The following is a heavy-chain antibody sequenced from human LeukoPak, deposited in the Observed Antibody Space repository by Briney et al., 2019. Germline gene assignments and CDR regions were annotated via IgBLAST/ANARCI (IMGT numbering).Heavy chain of an antibody. Sequence: PGGSLRLSCAASGFTFSSYAMTWVRHAPGKGREWVSVIRGSGGSTYYAHSVKDRFTISRDNSKNTLYLQMNSLRAEDAAVYYCAKGGRGIAVGGIFDYWGQGNLVTVSS. J-gene: IGHJ4*02. CDR3: AKGGRGIAVGGIFDY. D-gene: IGHD6-19*01. CDR1: GFTFSSYA. CDR2: IRGSGGST. V-gene: IGHV3-23*01.